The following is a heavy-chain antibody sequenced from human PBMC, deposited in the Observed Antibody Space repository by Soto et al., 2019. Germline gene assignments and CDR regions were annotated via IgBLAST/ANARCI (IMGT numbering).Heavy chain of an antibody. CDR1: GFTFSSYA. CDR2: ISGSGGST. CDR3: AKTQWELLESYFDY. J-gene: IGHJ4*02. V-gene: IGHV3-23*01. D-gene: IGHD1-26*01. Sequence: PGGSLRLSCAASGFTFSSYAMSWVRQAPGKGLEWVSAISGSGGSTYYADSVKGRFTISRDNSKNTLYLQMNSLRAEDTAVYYCAKTQWELLESYFDYWGQGTLVTVLL.